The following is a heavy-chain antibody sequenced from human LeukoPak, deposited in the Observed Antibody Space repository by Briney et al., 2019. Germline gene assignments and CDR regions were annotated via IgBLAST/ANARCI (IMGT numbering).Heavy chain of an antibody. Sequence: SETLSLTCTVSGGSISSSSYYWGWIRRPPGKGLEWIGSIYYSGSTYYNPSLKSRVTISVDTSRNQFSLKLSSVTAADTAVYYCTGSGSPPLIDYWGQGTLVTVSS. V-gene: IGHV4-39*07. CDR3: TGSGSPPLIDY. CDR1: GGSISSSSYY. D-gene: IGHD3-10*01. CDR2: IYYSGST. J-gene: IGHJ4*02.